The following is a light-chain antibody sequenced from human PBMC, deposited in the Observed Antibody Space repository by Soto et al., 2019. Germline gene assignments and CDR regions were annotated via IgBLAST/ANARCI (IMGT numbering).Light chain of an antibody. CDR2: GAS. CDR1: QSVRSN. V-gene: IGKV3-15*01. J-gene: IGKJ2*01. CDR3: HQYDDGPYT. Sequence: EIVMTQSPATLSVSPGERATLSCRATQSVRSNVAWYQQIPGQTPRLLIYGASTRDTGIPVRFSGSGSGTEFTLAISSLQSEDFAVYYCHQYDDGPYTFGQGTKVDIK.